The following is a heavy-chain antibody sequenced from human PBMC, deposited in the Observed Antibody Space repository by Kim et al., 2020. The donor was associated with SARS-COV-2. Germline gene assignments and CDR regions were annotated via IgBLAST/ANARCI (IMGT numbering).Heavy chain of an antibody. J-gene: IGHJ4*02. Sequence: YAVSVKSRITINPDTSKNQFSLQLNSVTPEDTAVYYCARGGAKIAAACDYWGQGALVTVSS. CDR3: ARGGAKIAAACDY. V-gene: IGHV6-1*01. D-gene: IGHD6-13*01.